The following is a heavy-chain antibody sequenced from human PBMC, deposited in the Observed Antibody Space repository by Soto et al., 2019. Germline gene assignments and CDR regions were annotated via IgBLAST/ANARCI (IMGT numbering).Heavy chain of an antibody. V-gene: IGHV3-30*03. Sequence: QVQLVESGGGVVQPGRSLRLSCAASGFTFSSYGMHWVRQAPGKGLEGVAVISYDGSNKYYADSVKGRFTSSRDNSKKTLYLQMNSLRAEDTAVYYCATGPIIVVVISPLNYVMDGLCQETTVTVSS. CDR1: GFTFSSYG. J-gene: IGHJ6*02. D-gene: IGHD3-22*01. CDR2: ISYDGSNK. CDR3: ATGPIIVVVISPLNYVMDG.